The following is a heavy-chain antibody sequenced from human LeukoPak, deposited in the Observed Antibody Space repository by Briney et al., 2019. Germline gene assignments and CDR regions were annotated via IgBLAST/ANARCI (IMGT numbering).Heavy chain of an antibody. CDR1: GYTFTSYG. CDR3: ARAGLAYCGGDCYWGFDY. Sequence: ASVTVSCKASGYTFTSYGISWVRQAPGQGLEWMGWISAYNGNTNYAQKLQGRVTMTTDTSTNTAYMELRSLRSDDTAVYYCARAGLAYCGGDCYWGFDYWGQGTLVTVSS. V-gene: IGHV1-18*04. J-gene: IGHJ4*02. CDR2: ISAYNGNT. D-gene: IGHD2-21*02.